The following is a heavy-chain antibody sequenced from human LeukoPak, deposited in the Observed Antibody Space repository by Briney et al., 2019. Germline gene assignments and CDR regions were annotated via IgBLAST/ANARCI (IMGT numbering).Heavy chain of an antibody. V-gene: IGHV4-34*01. CDR2: INHSGST. D-gene: IGHD3-10*01. CDR3: ARRQRDGSGRWIDY. Sequence: PSETLSLTCAVYGGSFSGYYWSWIRQAPGKGLEWIGEINHSGSTNYNPSLKSRVTISVDTSKNQFSLKLSSVTAADTAVYYCARRQRDGSGRWIDYWGQGTLVTVSS. CDR1: GGSFSGYY. J-gene: IGHJ4*02.